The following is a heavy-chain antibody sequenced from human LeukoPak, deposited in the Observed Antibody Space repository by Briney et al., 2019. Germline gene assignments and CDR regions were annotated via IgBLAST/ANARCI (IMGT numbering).Heavy chain of an antibody. CDR1: GFTVSSNS. D-gene: IGHD4/OR15-4a*01. Sequence: GGSLRLSCTVSGFTVSSNSMSWVRQAPGKGLEWVSFIYSDNTHYSVSVKGRFTISRDNSKNTLYLQMNSLRAEDTAVYYCARRAGAYSHPYDYWGQGTLVTVSS. CDR2: IYSDNT. J-gene: IGHJ4*02. CDR3: ARRAGAYSHPYDY. V-gene: IGHV3-53*01.